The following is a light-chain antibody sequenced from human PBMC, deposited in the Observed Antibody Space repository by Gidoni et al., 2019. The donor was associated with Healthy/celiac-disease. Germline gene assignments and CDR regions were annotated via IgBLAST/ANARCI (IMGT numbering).Light chain of an antibody. CDR3: QQSYSTPPWT. CDR2: AAS. V-gene: IGKV1-39*01. CDR1: QSISSY. Sequence: DIQMTQSPSSLSASVGDRVTITCRASQSISSYLTWYQQKPGKAPKLLIYAASSLQSWVPSRFSGSGSGTDFTLTISSLQPEDFATYYCQQSYSTPPWTFGQXTKVEIK. J-gene: IGKJ1*01.